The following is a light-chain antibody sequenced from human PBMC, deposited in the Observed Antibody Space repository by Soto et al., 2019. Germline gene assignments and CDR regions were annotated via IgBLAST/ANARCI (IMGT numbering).Light chain of an antibody. Sequence: DIQMTQSPSSLSASVGDRVTITCRASQSISSYLNWYQQKPGKAPKLLIYAASSLQSGVPSRFSGSGSWTYFTLTISSLQPEDFATYYCQQSYSTPRTCGQGTKLEIK. V-gene: IGKV1-39*01. CDR3: QQSYSTPRT. CDR2: AAS. CDR1: QSISSY. J-gene: IGKJ2*02.